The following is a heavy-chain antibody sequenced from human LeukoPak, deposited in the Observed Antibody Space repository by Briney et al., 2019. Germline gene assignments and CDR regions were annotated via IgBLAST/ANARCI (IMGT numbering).Heavy chain of an antibody. CDR2: IYPDDSDT. CDR1: QNSFSTYW. V-gene: IGHV5-51*01. Sequence: GESLKISCRGSQNSFSTYWIAWVRQMPGKGLEWMGIIYPDDSDTRYSPSFQGQVTISADKSITTAYLQWSSLKASDTAIYYCSRLFRSSGYSHIDVWGQGTTVTVSS. D-gene: IGHD3-22*01. CDR3: SRLFRSSGYSHIDV. J-gene: IGHJ6*02.